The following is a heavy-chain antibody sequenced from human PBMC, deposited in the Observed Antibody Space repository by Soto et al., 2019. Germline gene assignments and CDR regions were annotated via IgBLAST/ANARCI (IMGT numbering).Heavy chain of an antibody. Sequence: ASVKVSCKASGFTFTSSAVQWVRQARGQRLEWIGWIVVGSGNTNYAQKFQERVTITRDMSTSTAYMELSSLRSEDTAVYYCAATLYNWNYVLFLYGMDVWGQGTTVTVSS. J-gene: IGHJ6*02. CDR2: IVVGSGNT. CDR3: AATLYNWNYVLFLYGMDV. D-gene: IGHD1-7*01. V-gene: IGHV1-58*01. CDR1: GFTFTSSA.